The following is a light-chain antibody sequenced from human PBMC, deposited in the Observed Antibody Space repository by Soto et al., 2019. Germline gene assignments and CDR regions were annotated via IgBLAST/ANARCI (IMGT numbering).Light chain of an antibody. V-gene: IGKV1-5*01. J-gene: IGKJ1*01. CDR2: GAS. CDR3: QQYNSYWT. CDR1: QSITNW. Sequence: DIQMTQSPSTLSGSVGDRVTITCRASQSITNWLAWFQQKPGKAPKLLIYGASSLESGVPSRFSGSGSGTEFTLTISSLQPDDFATYYCQQYNSYWTFGQGTKVEIK.